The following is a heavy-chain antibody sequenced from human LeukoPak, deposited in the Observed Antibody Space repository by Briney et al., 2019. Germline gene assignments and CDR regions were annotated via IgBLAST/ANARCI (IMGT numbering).Heavy chain of an antibody. CDR3: ARDRYSSAWYEE. D-gene: IGHD6-19*01. CDR2: INSGGSST. J-gene: IGHJ4*02. CDR1: AFTFSSYW. V-gene: IGHV3-74*01. Sequence: GGSLRLSCKASAFTFSSYWMHWVRQAPGKGLVWVSHINSGGSSTSYADSVKGRFTISRDNAKNTLYLQMNSLRAEDTAVYYCARDRYSSAWYEEWGQGTLVTVSS.